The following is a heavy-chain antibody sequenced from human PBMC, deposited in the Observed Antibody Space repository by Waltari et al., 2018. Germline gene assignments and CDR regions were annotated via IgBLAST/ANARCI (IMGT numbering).Heavy chain of an antibody. V-gene: IGHV4-31*03. J-gene: IGHJ6*02. Sequence: QVQLQESGPGLVKPSQTLSLTCTVSGGSISSGGYYWSWIRQHPGKGLEWIGYIYYSGSTYYNPSLKSRVTISVDTSKNQFSRKLSSVTAADTAVYYCARGVGYYDFWSGYYLKNGMDVWGQGTTVTVSS. CDR3: ARGVGYYDFWSGYYLKNGMDV. D-gene: IGHD3-3*01. CDR2: IYYSGST. CDR1: GGSISSGGYY.